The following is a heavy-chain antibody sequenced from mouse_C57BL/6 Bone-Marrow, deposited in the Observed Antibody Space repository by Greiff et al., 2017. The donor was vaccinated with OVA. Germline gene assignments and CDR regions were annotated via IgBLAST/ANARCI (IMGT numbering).Heavy chain of an antibody. J-gene: IGHJ2*01. CDR3: TRGGVYYFDY. V-gene: IGHV1-15*01. Sequence: QVQLQQSGAELVRPGASVTLSCKASGYTFTDYEMHWVKQTPVHGLEWIGAIDPETGGTAYNQKFKSKAILTADKSSSTAYMELRSLTSEDSAVYYCTRGGVYYFDYWGQGTTLTVSS. CDR1: GYTFTDYE. CDR2: IDPETGGT.